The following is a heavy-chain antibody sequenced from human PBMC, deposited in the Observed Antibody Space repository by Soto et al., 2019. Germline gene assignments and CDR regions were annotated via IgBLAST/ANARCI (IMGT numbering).Heavy chain of an antibody. CDR2: INPNSGGT. D-gene: IGHD3-22*01. CDR3: ARDRDYYDSSGYYHGYYGMDV. V-gene: IGHV1-2*04. CDR1: GYTFTGYY. J-gene: IGHJ6*02. Sequence: ASVKVSCKASGYTFTGYYMHWVRQAPGQGLEWMGWINPNSGGTNYAQKFQGWVTMTRETSISTAYMELSRLRSDDTAVYYCARDRDYYDSSGYYHGYYGMDVWG.